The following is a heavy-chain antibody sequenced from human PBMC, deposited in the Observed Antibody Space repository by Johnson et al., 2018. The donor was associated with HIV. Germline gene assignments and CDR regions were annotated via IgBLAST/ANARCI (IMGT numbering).Heavy chain of an antibody. D-gene: IGHD1-26*01. Sequence: QEQLVESGGGVVQPGGSLRLSCAASGFNFNGFGMHWVRQAPGKGLEWVAFLRYDGTNKNYGDSVKGRFTISRDNSKNTLFLQMNSLRTEDTALYYCAKGRWEATTYDDAFDIWGQGTMVTVSS. CDR3: AKGRWEATTYDDAFDI. CDR1: GFNFNGFG. V-gene: IGHV3-30*02. CDR2: LRYDGTNK. J-gene: IGHJ3*02.